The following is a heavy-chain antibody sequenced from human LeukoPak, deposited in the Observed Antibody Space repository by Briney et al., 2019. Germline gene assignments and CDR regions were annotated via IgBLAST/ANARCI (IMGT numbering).Heavy chain of an antibody. CDR1: GYSLTTYW. CDR3: ARRESSGFYYFDY. J-gene: IGHJ4*02. V-gene: IGHV5-51*01. D-gene: IGHD6-19*01. Sequence: GESLKISCKGSGYSLTTYWIGWVRQMPGKGLEYMAFIYPGDSDTRYSPSFQGQVTVSVDNSITTAYLQWSSLKASDTAIYYCARRESSGFYYFDYWGQGTLVTVSS. CDR2: IYPGDSDT.